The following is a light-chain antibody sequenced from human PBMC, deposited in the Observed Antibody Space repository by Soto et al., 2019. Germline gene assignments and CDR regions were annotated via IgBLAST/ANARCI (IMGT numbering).Light chain of an antibody. V-gene: IGLV2-8*01. CDR2: EVS. CDR1: SSDVGGYNY. J-gene: IGLJ2*01. CDR3: SSYAASKSHVV. Sequence: QSVLTQPPSASGSPGQSVAISCTGTSSDVGGYNYFSWYQQHPGKAPKLIIYEVSKRPSGVPDRFSGSKSGNTASLTVSGLQAEDEAYYCCSSYAASKSHVVFGGGTKLTVL.